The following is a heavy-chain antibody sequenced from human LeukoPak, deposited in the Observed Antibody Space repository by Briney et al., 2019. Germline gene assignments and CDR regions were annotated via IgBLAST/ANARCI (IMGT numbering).Heavy chain of an antibody. D-gene: IGHD6-13*01. CDR3: AREGGSSRDFDS. CDR2: MYNSGII. V-gene: IGHV4-4*07. J-gene: IGHJ4*02. CDR1: GASISSDF. Sequence: SETLSLTCTVPGASISSDFWSWIRQPAGKGLEWIGRMYNSGIINYNPSLKSRLAMSVDTAKNQFSLNLSSVTAADTAVYYCAREGGSSRDFDSWGQGTLVTVSS.